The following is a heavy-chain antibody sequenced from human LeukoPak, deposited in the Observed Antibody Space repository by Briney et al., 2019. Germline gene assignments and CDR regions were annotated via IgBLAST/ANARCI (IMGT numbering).Heavy chain of an antibody. D-gene: IGHD2-15*01. V-gene: IGHV3-21*01. J-gene: IGHJ6*03. CDR1: GFTFSSYE. Sequence: PGGSLRLSCAASGFTFSSYEMNWVRQAPGKGLEWVSSISSSSSYIYYADSVKGRFTISRDNAKNSLYLQMNSLRAEDTAVYYCAREYCSGGSCYYYYYYMDVWGKGTTVTISS. CDR3: AREYCSGGSCYYYYYYMDV. CDR2: ISSSSSYI.